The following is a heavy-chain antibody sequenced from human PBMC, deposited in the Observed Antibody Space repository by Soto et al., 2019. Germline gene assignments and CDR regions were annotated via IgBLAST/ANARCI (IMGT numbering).Heavy chain of an antibody. CDR2: IYYRGST. CDR1: GGSISSGDYY. CDR3: AREWFGYCSGGSCYSDSVFDP. Sequence: SETLSLTCTVSGGSISSGDYYWSWIRQPPGKGLEWIGYIYYRGSTYYNPSLKSRVTISVDTSKNQFSLKLSSVTAADTAVYYCAREWFGYCSGGSCYSDSVFDPWGQGTLVTVSS. D-gene: IGHD2-15*01. J-gene: IGHJ5*02. V-gene: IGHV4-30-4*01.